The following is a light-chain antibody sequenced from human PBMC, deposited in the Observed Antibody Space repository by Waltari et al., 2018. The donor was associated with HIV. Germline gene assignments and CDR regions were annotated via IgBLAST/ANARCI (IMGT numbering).Light chain of an antibody. CDR1: SSAVGVYNY. J-gene: IGLJ1*01. Sequence: QSALTQPAPVSGSPGQSIHITCPGTSSAVGVYNYASWYQPHPGQAPKIMTYEVSNRPSGVSNRFSGSKSGNTASLTISGLQAEDEADYYCSSYTSSSTLVFGTGTKVTVL. V-gene: IGLV2-14*01. CDR3: SSYTSSSTLV. CDR2: EVS.